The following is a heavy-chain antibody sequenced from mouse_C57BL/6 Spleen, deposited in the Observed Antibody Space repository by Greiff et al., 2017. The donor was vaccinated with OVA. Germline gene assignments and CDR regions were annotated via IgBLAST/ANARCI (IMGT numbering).Heavy chain of an antibody. V-gene: IGHV5-9*01. CDR1: GFTFSSYT. CDR3: ARHGLPFDY. J-gene: IGHJ2*01. CDR2: ISGGGGNT. D-gene: IGHD2-2*01. Sequence: EVQGVESGGGLVKPGGSLKLSCAASGFTFSSYTMSWVRQTPEKRLEWVATISGGGGNTYYPDSVKGRFTISRDNAKNTLYLQMSSLRSEDTALYYCARHGLPFDYWGQGTTLTVSS.